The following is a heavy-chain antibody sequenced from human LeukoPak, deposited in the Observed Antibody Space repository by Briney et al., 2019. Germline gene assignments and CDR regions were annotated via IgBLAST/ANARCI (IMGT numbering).Heavy chain of an antibody. V-gene: IGHV1-18*01. CDR3: ASTPPPVSGDDAFDI. D-gene: IGHD1-14*01. J-gene: IGHJ3*02. Sequence: ASVKVSCKASGYTFTSYGISWVRQAPGQGLEWMGWISAYNGNTNYAQKLQGRVTMTTDTSTSTAYMELRSLRSDDTAVYYCASTPPPVSGDDAFDIWGQGTRVTVSS. CDR2: ISAYNGNT. CDR1: GYTFTSYG.